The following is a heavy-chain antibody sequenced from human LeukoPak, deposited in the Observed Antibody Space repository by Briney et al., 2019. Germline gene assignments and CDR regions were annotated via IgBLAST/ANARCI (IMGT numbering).Heavy chain of an antibody. V-gene: IGHV3-33*01. CDR1: GFTFSSYG. J-gene: IGHJ5*02. Sequence: GRSLRLSCAASGFTFSSYGMHWVRQAPGKGLEWVAVIWYDGSNKYYADSVKGRFTISRDNAKNSLYLQMNSLRAEDTAVYYCARNSGSHPWGQGTLVTVSS. D-gene: IGHD3-10*01. CDR3: ARNSGSHP. CDR2: IWYDGSNK.